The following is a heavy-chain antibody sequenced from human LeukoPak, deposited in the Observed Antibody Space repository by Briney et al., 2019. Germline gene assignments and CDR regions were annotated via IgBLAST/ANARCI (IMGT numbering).Heavy chain of an antibody. J-gene: IGHJ6*03. CDR1: GGSISSYY. CDR3: ARRIVLMVYAGYYYYMDV. CDR2: IYYSGST. V-gene: IGHV4-59*08. D-gene: IGHD2-8*01. Sequence: SETLSLTCTVSGGSISSYYWSWIRQPPGKGLEWIGYIYYSGSTNYNPSLKSRVTISVDTSKNQFSLKLSSVTAADTAVYYCARRIVLMVYAGYYYYMDVWGKGTTGTVSS.